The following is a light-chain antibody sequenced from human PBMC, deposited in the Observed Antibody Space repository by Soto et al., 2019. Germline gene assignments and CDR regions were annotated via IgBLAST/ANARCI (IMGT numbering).Light chain of an antibody. CDR1: SSNSGAGYD. CDR3: QSSDSSLSGYV. CDR2: GNS. Sequence: QSVLTQPPSVSGAPGQRVTISCTGSSSNSGAGYDVHWYQQLPGTAPKLLIYGNSNRPSGVPDRFSGSKSGTSASLAITGLEAEDEADYYCQSSDSSLSGYVFGTGTKLTVL. V-gene: IGLV1-40*01. J-gene: IGLJ1*01.